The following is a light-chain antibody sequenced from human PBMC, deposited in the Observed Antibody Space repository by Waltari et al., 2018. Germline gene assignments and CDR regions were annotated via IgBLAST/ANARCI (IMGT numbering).Light chain of an antibody. Sequence: SSELTQPSSVSVSPGQTARITCSGVMLPKKYTLWFQQKPGQAPVLVLYQDSARPSGIPERFSGSSSGTTVTLTISGAQVEDEADYYCYSTTDNNLGVFGPGTRVTVL. V-gene: IGLV3-27*01. CDR2: QDS. CDR1: MLPKKY. J-gene: IGLJ1*01. CDR3: YSTTDNNLGV.